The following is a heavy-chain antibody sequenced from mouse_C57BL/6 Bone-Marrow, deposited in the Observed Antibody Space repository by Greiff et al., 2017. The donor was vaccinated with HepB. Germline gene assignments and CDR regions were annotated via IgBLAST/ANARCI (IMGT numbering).Heavy chain of an antibody. D-gene: IGHD1-1*01. Sequence: EVQLVESGGDLVKPGGSLKLSCAASGFTFSSYGMSWVRQTPDKRLEWVATISSGGSYTYYPDSVKGRFTISRDTAKNTLYLQMSSLKSEDTAMYYCARQRDGSSWAWFAYWGQGTLVTVSA. V-gene: IGHV5-6*01. CDR2: ISSGGSYT. CDR1: GFTFSSYG. CDR3: ARQRDGSSWAWFAY. J-gene: IGHJ3*01.